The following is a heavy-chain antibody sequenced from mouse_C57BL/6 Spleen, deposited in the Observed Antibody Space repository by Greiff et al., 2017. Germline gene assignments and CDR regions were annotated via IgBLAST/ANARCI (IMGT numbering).Heavy chain of an antibody. D-gene: IGHD2-3*01. CDR1: GFTFSSYT. Sequence: VQLKESGGGLVKPGGSLKLSCAASGFTFSSYTMSWVRQTPEKRLEWVATISGGGGNTYYPDSVKGRFTISRDNAKNTLYLQMSSLRSEDTALYYCARRGYDGSYWYFDVWGTGTTVTVSS. V-gene: IGHV5-9*01. CDR2: ISGGGGNT. J-gene: IGHJ1*03. CDR3: ARRGYDGSYWYFDV.